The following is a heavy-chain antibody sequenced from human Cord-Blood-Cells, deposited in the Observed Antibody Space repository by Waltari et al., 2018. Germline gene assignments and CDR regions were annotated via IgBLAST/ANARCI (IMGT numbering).Heavy chain of an antibody. Sequence: QVQLQQWGAGLLKPSETLSLTCAVYGGSFSGYYWSWIRQPPGKGLEWIGEINHSGSTNDNPSLKSRVTISVDTSKNQFSLKLSSVTAADTAVYYCARIRYSGSYYYYYYGMDVWGQGTTVTVSS. D-gene: IGHD1-26*01. CDR2: INHSGST. CDR3: ARIRYSGSYYYYYYGMDV. J-gene: IGHJ6*02. CDR1: GGSFSGYY. V-gene: IGHV4-34*01.